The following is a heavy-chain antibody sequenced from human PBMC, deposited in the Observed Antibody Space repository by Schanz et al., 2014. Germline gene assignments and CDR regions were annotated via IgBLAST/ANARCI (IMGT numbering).Heavy chain of an antibody. CDR2: INQDGSQK. CDR1: RLTFGNFW. V-gene: IGHV3-7*01. CDR3: ATQYCSGTTCYTDSWDH. Sequence: EVQLVESGGGLSQRGGSLRLSCETSRLTFGNFWWSWVRRAPGKGLEWVANINQDGSQKYYVGSVKGRFTISRDNAKDSLYLQMTSLRAEDTAVYYCATQYCSGTTCYTDSWDHWGQGTLVTVSS. J-gene: IGHJ4*01. D-gene: IGHD2-2*02.